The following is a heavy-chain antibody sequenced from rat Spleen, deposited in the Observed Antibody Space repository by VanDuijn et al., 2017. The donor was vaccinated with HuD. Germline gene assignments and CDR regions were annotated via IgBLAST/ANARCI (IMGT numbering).Heavy chain of an antibody. Sequence: EVQLVESGGGLVQPGRSLKLSCAASGFTFSSFPMAWVRQAPKKGLEWVATIIYDGSSTYYRDSVKGRFTISRDNAKNTLYLQMDSLRSEDTATYYCATDTFYDGTYYPYWYFDFWGPGTMVTVSS. CDR2: IIYDGSST. D-gene: IGHD1-12*02. CDR1: GFTFSSFP. CDR3: ATDTFYDGTYYPYWYFDF. V-gene: IGHV5S10*01. J-gene: IGHJ1*01.